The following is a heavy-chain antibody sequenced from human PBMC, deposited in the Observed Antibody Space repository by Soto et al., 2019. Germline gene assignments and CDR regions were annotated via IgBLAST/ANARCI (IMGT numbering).Heavy chain of an antibody. D-gene: IGHD2-2*01. CDR2: ISGSGGST. V-gene: IGHV3-23*01. J-gene: IGHJ5*02. CDR1: GFTFSSYA. Sequence: PGGSLRLSCAASGFTFSSYAMSWVRQAPGKGLEWVSAISGSGGSTYYADSVKGRFTISRDNSKNTLYLQMNSLRAEDTAVYYCAKPEVGYCSSTSCYLYSSWGQGTLVTVSS. CDR3: AKPEVGYCSSTSCYLYSS.